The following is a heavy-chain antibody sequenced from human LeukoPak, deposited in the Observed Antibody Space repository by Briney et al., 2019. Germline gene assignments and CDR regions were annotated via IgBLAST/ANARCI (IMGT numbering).Heavy chain of an antibody. CDR1: GFTFSSYA. D-gene: IGHD3-10*01. CDR3: ASRSGSYPFDY. V-gene: IGHV3-23*01. J-gene: IGHJ4*02. Sequence: PGGSLRLSCAASGFTFSSYAMSWVRQAPGKGXXXVSAISGSGGSTYYADSVKGRFTISRDNSKYTLYLQMNSLRAEDTAVYYCASRSGSYPFDYWGQGTLVTVSS. CDR2: ISGSGGST.